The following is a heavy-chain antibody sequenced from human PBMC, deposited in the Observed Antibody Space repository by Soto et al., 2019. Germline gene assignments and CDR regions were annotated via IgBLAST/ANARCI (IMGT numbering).Heavy chain of an antibody. Sequence: GGSLRLSCAASGFTFSSFVMTWVRQAPGKGLECVSSISGRGGDTYYAASVKGRSTISRDNSKTTLYLQMNSLRAEDTAVYYCAKGLVDCSGGSCFDWGQGTLVTVSS. CDR3: AKGLVDCSGGSCFD. J-gene: IGHJ4*02. CDR1: GFTFSSFV. CDR2: ISGRGGDT. D-gene: IGHD2-15*01. V-gene: IGHV3-23*01.